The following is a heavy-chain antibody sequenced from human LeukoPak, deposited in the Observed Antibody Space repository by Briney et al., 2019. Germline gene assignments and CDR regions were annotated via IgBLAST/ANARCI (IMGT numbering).Heavy chain of an antibody. J-gene: IGHJ5*02. CDR1: GGSFTNYY. CDR3: ARRGVLNWFDP. Sequence: PSETLSLTCTVSGGSFTNYYWNWIRQTPGKGLEWIGEVNDSGGTNINPSLRSRVILSVDTSKNQFSLKLISVTAADTAVYYCARRGVLNWFDPWGQGTLVIVSS. D-gene: IGHD2/OR15-2a*01. V-gene: IGHV4-34*01. CDR2: VNDSGGT.